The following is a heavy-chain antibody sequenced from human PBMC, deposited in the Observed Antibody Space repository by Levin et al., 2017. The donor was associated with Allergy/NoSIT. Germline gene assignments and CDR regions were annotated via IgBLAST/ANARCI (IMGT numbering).Heavy chain of an antibody. CDR3: VTGQHSHGF. CDR1: GLSFSELW. CDR2: IKPDGSER. Sequence: HSSETLSLTCAASGLSFSELWMSWVRQAPGKGLQWVAKIKPDGSERYFVDSVKGRFTISRDNAKKSLFLQMNDLRAEDTAVYYCVTGQHSHGFWGQGTLVTVSS. J-gene: IGHJ4*02. D-gene: IGHD1-1*01. V-gene: IGHV3-7*02.